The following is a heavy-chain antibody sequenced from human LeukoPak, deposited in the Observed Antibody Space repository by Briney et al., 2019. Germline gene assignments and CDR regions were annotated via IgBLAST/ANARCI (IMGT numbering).Heavy chain of an antibody. J-gene: IGHJ3*02. CDR3: ASKYQLLYGDAFDI. V-gene: IGHV1-69*05. D-gene: IGHD2-2*02. CDR2: IIPIFGTA. CDR1: GGTFSSYA. Sequence: ASVKVSCKASGGTFSSYAISWVRQAPGQGLEWMGGIIPIFGTANYAQKFQGRVTITTDESTSTAYMELSSLRSEDTAVYYCASKYQLLYGDAFDIWGQGTMVTVSS.